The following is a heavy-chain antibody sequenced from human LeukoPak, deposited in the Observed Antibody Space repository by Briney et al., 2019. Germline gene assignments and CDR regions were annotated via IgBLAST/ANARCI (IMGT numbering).Heavy chain of an antibody. D-gene: IGHD6-19*01. V-gene: IGHV1-2*02. Sequence: ASVKVSCKASGYIFTGYYIHWVRQAPGQGLEWMGWIDPNSGGTNYAQKFRGRGTMTRDTSISTAYMELSRLRSDDTAVYYCARDKSGSSGWYSYFDYWGQGTLVTVSS. CDR3: ARDKSGSSGWYSYFDY. CDR2: IDPNSGGT. J-gene: IGHJ4*02. CDR1: GYIFTGYY.